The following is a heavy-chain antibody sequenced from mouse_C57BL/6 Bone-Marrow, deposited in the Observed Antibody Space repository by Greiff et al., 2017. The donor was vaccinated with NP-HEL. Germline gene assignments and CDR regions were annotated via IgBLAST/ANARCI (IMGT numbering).Heavy chain of an antibody. CDR2: ISNGGGST. CDR3: ARWGFDY. CDR1: GFTFSDYY. V-gene: IGHV5-12*01. Sequence: EVQRVESGGGLVQPGGSLKLSCAASGFTFSDYYMYWVRQTPEKRLEWVAYISNGGGSTYYPDTVKGRSTISRDNAKNTLYLQRSRLKSEDTAMYYCARWGFDYWGQGTTLTVSS. J-gene: IGHJ2*01.